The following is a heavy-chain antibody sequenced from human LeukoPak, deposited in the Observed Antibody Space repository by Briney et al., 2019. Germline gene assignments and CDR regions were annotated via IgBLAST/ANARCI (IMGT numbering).Heavy chain of an antibody. D-gene: IGHD5-18*01. CDR3: ARASGYSYGYTAYYYMDV. V-gene: IGHV3-20*04. Sequence: PGGSLRLSCAASGFTFDDYGVSWVRQAPGKGLEWVSGINWNGGSTGYADSVKGRFTISRDNAKNSLYLQMNSLRAEDTAVYYCARASGYSYGYTAYYYMDVWGKGTTVTISS. CDR1: GFTFDDYG. CDR2: INWNGGST. J-gene: IGHJ6*03.